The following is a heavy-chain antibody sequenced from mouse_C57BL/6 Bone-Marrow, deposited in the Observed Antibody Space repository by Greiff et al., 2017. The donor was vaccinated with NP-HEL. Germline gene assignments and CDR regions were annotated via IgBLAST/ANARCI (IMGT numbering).Heavy chain of an antibody. D-gene: IGHD1-1*01. Sequence: EVQLVESGPELVKPGASVKISCKASGYSFTGYYMNWVKQSPEKSLEWIGEINPSTGGTTYNQKFKAKATLTVDKSSSTAYMQLKSLTSEDSAVYYCASLYYYGSEYFDYWGQGTTLTVSS. V-gene: IGHV1-42*01. CDR1: GYSFTGYY. J-gene: IGHJ2*01. CDR3: ASLYYYGSEYFDY. CDR2: INPSTGGT.